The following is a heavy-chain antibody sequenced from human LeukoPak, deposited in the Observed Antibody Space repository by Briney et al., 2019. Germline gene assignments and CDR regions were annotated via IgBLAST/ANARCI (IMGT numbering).Heavy chain of an antibody. V-gene: IGHV3-30*18. Sequence: GGSLRLSCAASGFTFSSYGMHWVRQAPGKGLEWVADISHDGSNKYYADSVKGRFTISRDNSKNTLYLQMNSLRAEDTAVYYCAKWLVVAATYYYYGMDVWGRGTTVTVSS. D-gene: IGHD2-15*01. CDR3: AKWLVVAATYYYYGMDV. J-gene: IGHJ6*04. CDR1: GFTFSSYG. CDR2: ISHDGSNK.